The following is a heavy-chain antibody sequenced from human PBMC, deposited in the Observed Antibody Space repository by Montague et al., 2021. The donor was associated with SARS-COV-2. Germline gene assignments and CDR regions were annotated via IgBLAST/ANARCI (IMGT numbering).Heavy chain of an antibody. J-gene: IGHJ5*02. CDR1: GGSITSSSYY. Sequence: SETLSLTCTVSGGSITSSSYYWGWIRQPQGKGLGWLGISLNGGTTYNTPPLRSRATLSVDTSKNQFSLKLSSVTAADTAVYYCARHRHFVVVIAIPGWFDPWGQGTLVTVSS. CDR2: SLNGGTT. V-gene: IGHV4-39*01. D-gene: IGHD2-21*01. CDR3: ARHRHFVVVIAIPGWFDP.